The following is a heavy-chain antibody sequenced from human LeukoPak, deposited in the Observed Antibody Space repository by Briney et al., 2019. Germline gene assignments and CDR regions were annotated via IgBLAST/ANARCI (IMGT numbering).Heavy chain of an antibody. D-gene: IGHD2-2*01. CDR1: GGSFSGYY. Sequence: SETLSLTCADYGGSFSGYYWSWIRQPPGKGLEWIGEINHSGSTNYNPSLKSRVTISVDTSKNQFSLKLSSVTAADTAVYYCARNIVVGSGDYWGQGTLVTVSS. V-gene: IGHV4-34*01. J-gene: IGHJ4*02. CDR2: INHSGST. CDR3: ARNIVVGSGDY.